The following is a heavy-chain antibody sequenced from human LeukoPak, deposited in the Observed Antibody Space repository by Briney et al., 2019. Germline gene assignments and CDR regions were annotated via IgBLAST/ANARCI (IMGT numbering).Heavy chain of an antibody. D-gene: IGHD3-22*01. J-gene: IGHJ5*02. CDR1: GFTFSSYS. CDR2: ISSSSSYI. CDR3: ARGGNYYYDCSGYYLRGSDWFDP. V-gene: IGHV3-21*01. Sequence: GGSLRLSCAASGFTFSSYSMNWVRQAPGKGLEWVSSISSSSSYIYYADSVKGRFTISRDNAKNSLYLQMNSLRAEDTAVYYCARGGNYYYDCSGYYLRGSDWFDPWGQGTLVTVSS.